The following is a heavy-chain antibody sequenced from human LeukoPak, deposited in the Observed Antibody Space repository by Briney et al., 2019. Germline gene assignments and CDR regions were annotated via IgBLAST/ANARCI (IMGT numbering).Heavy chain of an antibody. CDR2: IYTSGST. CDR1: GGSISSGSYY. V-gene: IGHV4-61*02. Sequence: SETLSLTCTVSGGSISSGSYYGSWIRQPAGKGLEWIGRIYTSGSTNYNPSLKSRVTISVDTSKNQFSLKLSSVTAADTAVYYCASNTGTVFDYWGQGALVTVSS. D-gene: IGHD7-27*01. J-gene: IGHJ4*02. CDR3: ASNTGTVFDY.